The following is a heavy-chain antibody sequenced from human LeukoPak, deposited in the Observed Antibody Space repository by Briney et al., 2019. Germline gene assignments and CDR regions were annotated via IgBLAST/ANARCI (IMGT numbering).Heavy chain of an antibody. CDR2: IYYSGST. CDR1: GGSISSGDYY. V-gene: IGHV4-30-4*01. CDR3: ARCVGGWYGPHFDY. D-gene: IGHD6-19*01. J-gene: IGHJ4*02. Sequence: SQTLSLTRTVSGGSISSGDYYWSWIRQPPGKGLEWIGYIYYSGSTYYNPSLKSRVTISVDTSKNQFSLKLSSVTAADTAVYYCARCVGGWYGPHFDYWGQGTLVTVSS.